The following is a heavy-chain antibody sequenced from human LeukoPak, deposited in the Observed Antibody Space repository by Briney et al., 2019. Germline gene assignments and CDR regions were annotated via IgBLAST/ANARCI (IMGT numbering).Heavy chain of an antibody. J-gene: IGHJ4*02. Sequence: GGSLRLSCAASGFTFSSYGMSWVRQAPGKGLEWVSAISGSGGSTYYADSVKGRFTISRDNSKNTLYLQMNSLRAEDTAVYYCAKEGYSNYVRGYFDYWGQGTLVTVSS. CDR2: ISGSGGST. V-gene: IGHV3-23*01. CDR3: AKEGYSNYVRGYFDY. CDR1: GFTFSSYG. D-gene: IGHD4-11*01.